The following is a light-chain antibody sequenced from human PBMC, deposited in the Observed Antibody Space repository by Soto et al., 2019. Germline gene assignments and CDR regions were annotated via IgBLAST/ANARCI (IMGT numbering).Light chain of an antibody. CDR3: QQYYHWPIT. V-gene: IGKV3-15*01. J-gene: IGKJ5*01. CDR1: QDVGSL. CDR2: RVS. Sequence: EVMMTQFPDTVSVTPGERATLSCRASQDVGSLVAWYQQKPGQAPRLLIYRVSTRATDIAARFTGSGSGTDFTLSISSLQTEDFAVYYCQQYYHWPITFGPGTRLEI.